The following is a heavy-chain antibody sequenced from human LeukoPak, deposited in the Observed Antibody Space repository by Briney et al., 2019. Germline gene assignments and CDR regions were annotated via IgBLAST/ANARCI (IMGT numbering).Heavy chain of an antibody. D-gene: IGHD5-12*01. CDR1: GFTFSDYY. J-gene: IGHJ4*02. Sequence: PGGSLRLSCAASGFTFSDYYMSWIRQAPGKGLEWVSYISSSGSTIYYADPVKGRFTISRYNAKNSLYLQMNSLRAEDTAVYYCARDGLWEVATHIDYWGQGTLVTVSS. V-gene: IGHV3-11*04. CDR2: ISSSGSTI. CDR3: ARDGLWEVATHIDY.